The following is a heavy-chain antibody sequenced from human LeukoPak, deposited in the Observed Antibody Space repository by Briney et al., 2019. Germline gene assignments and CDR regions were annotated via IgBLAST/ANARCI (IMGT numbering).Heavy chain of an antibody. CDR1: GYTFTGYY. CDR2: INPNSGGT. CDR3: ARANYYDSSGYYGLDY. J-gene: IGHJ4*02. D-gene: IGHD3-22*01. Sequence: ASVKVSCKASGYTFTGYYMHWVRQAPGQGLEWMGWINPNSGGTNYAQKFQGRVTMTRDTSISTAYMELSRLRSDDTAVYYCARANYYDSSGYYGLDYWGQGTLVTVSS. V-gene: IGHV1-2*02.